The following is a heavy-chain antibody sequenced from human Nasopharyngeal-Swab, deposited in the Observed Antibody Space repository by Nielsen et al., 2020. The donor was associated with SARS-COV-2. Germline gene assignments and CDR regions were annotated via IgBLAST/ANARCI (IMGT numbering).Heavy chain of an antibody. V-gene: IGHV3-30*02. Sequence: GGSLRLSCAASGFTFSSYGMHWVRQAPGKGLEWVALIRHDGSKEYYANSVKGRFTISRDNSKNTLYLQMNILRTEDTALYYCAKDPAPYSASSPGDYWGQGTLVTVYS. CDR2: IRHDGSKE. CDR1: GFTFSSYG. CDR3: AKDPAPYSASSPGDY. J-gene: IGHJ4*02. D-gene: IGHD1-26*01.